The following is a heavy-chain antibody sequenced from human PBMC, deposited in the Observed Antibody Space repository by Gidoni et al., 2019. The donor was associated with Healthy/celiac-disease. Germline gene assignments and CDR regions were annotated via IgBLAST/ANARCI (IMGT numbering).Heavy chain of an antibody. CDR3: ARTNDGGNSIFDY. D-gene: IGHD2-21*02. CDR2: IYYSGST. J-gene: IGHJ4*02. CDR1: GGSISSGGYY. V-gene: IGHV4-31*03. Sequence: QVQLQESGPGLVKPSQTLSLTCTVSGGSISSGGYYWRWIRQHPGKGLEWLGYIYYSGSTYYNPSLKRRVTISVDTSKNQFSLKLSSVTAADTAVYYCARTNDGGNSIFDYWGQGTLVTVSS.